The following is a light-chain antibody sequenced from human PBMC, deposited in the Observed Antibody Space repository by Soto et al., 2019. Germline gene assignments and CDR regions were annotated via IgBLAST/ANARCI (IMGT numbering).Light chain of an antibody. V-gene: IGKV1-12*01. CDR3: HQTSSFPLYT. J-gene: IGKJ2*01. CDR2: AAS. CDR1: QGISRW. Sequence: DIQMTQSPSSVSASVGDRVTITCRASQGISRWLAWYQQKPGKAPNLLISAASSLQSGVPSRFSGSGSGTDFTLTISGLQPEDFATYYCHQTSSFPLYTFGQGTKVQI.